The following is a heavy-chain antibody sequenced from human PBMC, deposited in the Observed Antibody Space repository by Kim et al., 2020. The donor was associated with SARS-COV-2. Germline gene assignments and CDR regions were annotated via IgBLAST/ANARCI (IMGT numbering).Heavy chain of an antibody. D-gene: IGHD4-17*01. V-gene: IGHV4-39*01. Sequence: SLKSRVTISADTSKNQFSLKLSSVTAADTAVYYCARHPRDDYGDSYAFDIWGQGTMVTVSS. CDR3: ARHPRDDYGDSYAFDI. J-gene: IGHJ3*02.